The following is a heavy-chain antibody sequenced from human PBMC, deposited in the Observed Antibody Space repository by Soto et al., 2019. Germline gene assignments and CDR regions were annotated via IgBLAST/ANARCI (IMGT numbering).Heavy chain of an antibody. Sequence: IQLVQSGGEVKRPGASVKVSCKASGYTFNTLGITWVRQAPGQGLEWMGCISGYSGQREYSRKLQGRITLTEDPATNTSYMELRSLTSDDTAVYYCARGWGQYYGANDNWGQGTLVTVSS. CDR3: ARGWGQYYGANDN. J-gene: IGHJ4*02. CDR2: ISGYSGQR. V-gene: IGHV1-18*01. D-gene: IGHD3-10*01. CDR1: GYTFNTLG.